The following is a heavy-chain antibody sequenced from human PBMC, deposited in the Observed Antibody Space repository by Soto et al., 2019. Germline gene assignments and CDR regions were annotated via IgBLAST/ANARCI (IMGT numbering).Heavy chain of an antibody. CDR2: IIPMFDTA. CDR3: ARVLYYYDSSLNY. Sequence: SVKVSCKASGGAFSNSVVGWVRQAPGQGLEWMGGIIPMFDTANYAQKFQGRVTMTRDMSISTAYMELSRLRSDDTAVYYCARVLYYYDSSLNYWGQGTLVTVS. J-gene: IGHJ4*02. V-gene: IGHV1-69*05. CDR1: GGAFSNSV. D-gene: IGHD3-22*01.